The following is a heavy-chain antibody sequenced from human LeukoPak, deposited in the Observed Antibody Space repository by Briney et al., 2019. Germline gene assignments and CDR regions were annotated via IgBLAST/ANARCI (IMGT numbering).Heavy chain of an antibody. CDR3: SRGDTGDWRRLHY. CDR1: GDTFTGYF. Sequence: ASVKVSCKASGDTFTGYFLHWVRQAPGQGLELMGNINAYSGATNYAQNFRGRVTMTRDTSISTAYMQLSSLMSDATAVYYCSRGDTGDWRRLHYWGQGTLAT. CDR2: INAYSGAT. J-gene: IGHJ4*02. D-gene: IGHD2-21*02. V-gene: IGHV1-2*02.